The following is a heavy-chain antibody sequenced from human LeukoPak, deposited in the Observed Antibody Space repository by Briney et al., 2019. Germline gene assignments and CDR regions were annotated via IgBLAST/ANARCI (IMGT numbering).Heavy chain of an antibody. CDR2: ISAYNGNK. V-gene: IGHV1-18*01. CDR1: GYTFTNYG. J-gene: IGHJ6*03. Sequence: ASVKVSCKASGYTFTNYGIAWVRQAPGQGLDWMGWISAYNGNKRYAQKVQDRVTMTTDTSTGTAYMELSSLRSEDTAVYYCARGPAYSNYGAYYYYYMDVWGKGTTVTVSS. D-gene: IGHD4-11*01. CDR3: ARGPAYSNYGAYYYYYMDV.